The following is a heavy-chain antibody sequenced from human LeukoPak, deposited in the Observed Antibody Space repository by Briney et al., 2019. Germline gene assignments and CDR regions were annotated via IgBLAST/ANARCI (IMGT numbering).Heavy chain of an antibody. D-gene: IGHD1-14*01. Sequence: GGSLRLSCAASGFTVSSNYMSWVRQAPGKGLEWVSVIYSGGSTYYADSVKGRFTISRDNSKNTLYLQMNSLRAEDTAVYYCATVPDPCDRGHYWGQGTLVTVSS. CDR2: IYSGGST. CDR3: ATVPDPCDRGHY. CDR1: GFTVSSNY. J-gene: IGHJ4*02. V-gene: IGHV3-53*01.